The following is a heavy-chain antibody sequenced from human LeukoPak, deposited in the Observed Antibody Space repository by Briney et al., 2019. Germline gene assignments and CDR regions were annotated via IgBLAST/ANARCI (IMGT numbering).Heavy chain of an antibody. Sequence: GGSLRLSCAASGFTFSSYAVSWVRQAPGKGLEWVSVIGGSGITTYYADSVKGRFTISRDNAKNTLYLQMNSLRAEDTAFYYCLRALNGEDDYWGQGTLVTVSS. CDR1: GFTFSSYA. D-gene: IGHD3-9*01. J-gene: IGHJ4*02. CDR2: IGGSGITT. V-gene: IGHV3-23*01. CDR3: LRALNGEDDY.